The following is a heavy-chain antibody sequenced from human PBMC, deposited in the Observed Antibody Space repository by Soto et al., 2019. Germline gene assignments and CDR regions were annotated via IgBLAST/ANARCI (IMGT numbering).Heavy chain of an antibody. Sequence: PGESLKISCQASGYSFPIHWISWVRQMPGKGLEWMGRIDPSDSESNYSPSFQGHVTFSADKSITTAYLQWSSLKASDTAIYYCATGFCDTNRCHEEAFDYWGQGTLVTVSS. V-gene: IGHV5-10-1*01. CDR3: ATGFCDTNRCHEEAFDY. CDR2: IDPSDSES. J-gene: IGHJ4*02. CDR1: GYSFPIHW. D-gene: IGHD2-8*01.